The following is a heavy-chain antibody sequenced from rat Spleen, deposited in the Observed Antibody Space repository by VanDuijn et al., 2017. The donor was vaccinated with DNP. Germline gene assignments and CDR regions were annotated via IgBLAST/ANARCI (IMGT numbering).Heavy chain of an antibody. D-gene: IGHD4-3*01. CDR1: GFTFSDYN. CDR2: ITYDGRST. CDR3: VRWNSGHFDY. Sequence: EVQLVESGGGLVQPGWSLKLSCAASGFTFSDYNMAWVRQAPKKGLEWVTAITYDGRSTFYRDSVKGRFTISRDNAKSTLYLQMNSLRSEDMATYYCVRWNSGHFDYWGQGVMVTVSS. V-gene: IGHV5-7*01. J-gene: IGHJ2*01.